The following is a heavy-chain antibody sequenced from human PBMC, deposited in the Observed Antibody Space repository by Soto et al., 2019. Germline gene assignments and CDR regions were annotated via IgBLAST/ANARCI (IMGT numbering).Heavy chain of an antibody. D-gene: IGHD2-2*01. V-gene: IGHV4-39*01. CDR2: IFYSGNT. Sequence: PSETLSLTCTVSGGSISSSSYFWGWIRQPPGKGLEWIESIFYSGNTYYNPSLKSRVTISMDTSKNQFSLKLSSVTAADTAVYYCARFRYCSGPTCSRANWFDPWGQGTLVTVSS. CDR3: ARFRYCSGPTCSRANWFDP. J-gene: IGHJ5*02. CDR1: GGSISSSSYF.